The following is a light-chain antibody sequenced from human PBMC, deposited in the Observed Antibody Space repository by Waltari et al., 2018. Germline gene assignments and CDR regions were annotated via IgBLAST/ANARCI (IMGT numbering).Light chain of an antibody. CDR3: QTGGHGTWV. CDR2: VNSDGSH. CDR1: RGYTSNV. J-gene: IGLJ3*02. Sequence: LVLTQSPSASASLGASVKLTCTLSRGYTSNVIAWLQQQPGKGPRYLMKVNSDGSHRKGDDIPDRFSASKSGTECYLTISSLQSEDEADYFCQTGGHGTWVFGGGTKLTVL. V-gene: IGLV4-69*01.